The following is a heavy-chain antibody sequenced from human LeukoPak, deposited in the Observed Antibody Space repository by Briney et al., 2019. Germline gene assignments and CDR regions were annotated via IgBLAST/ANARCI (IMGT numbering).Heavy chain of an antibody. CDR2: INPSGGST. J-gene: IGHJ4*02. D-gene: IGHD6-13*01. Sequence: ASVKVSCKASGYTFTSYGISWVRQAPGQGLEWMGIINPSGGSTSYAQKFQGRVTMTRDTSTSTVYMELSSLRSEDTAVYYCARELGGIAAAGFDYWGQGTLVTVSS. V-gene: IGHV1-46*01. CDR1: GYTFTSYG. CDR3: ARELGGIAAAGFDY.